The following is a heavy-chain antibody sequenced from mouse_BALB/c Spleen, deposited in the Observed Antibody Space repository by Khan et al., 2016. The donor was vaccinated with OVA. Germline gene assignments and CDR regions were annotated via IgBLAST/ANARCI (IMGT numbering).Heavy chain of an antibody. Sequence: EVKLLESGPGLVKPSQTVSLTCTVTGISITSGNYRWSWIRQFPGNKLEWIGNIYYSGTVTYNPSLTSRTTITRDTSKNQFILEMNSMTAVNTATYYCARDYGSLYWYFDVWGAGTTVTVSS. CDR3: ARDYGSLYWYFDV. D-gene: IGHD1-1*01. V-gene: IGHV3-5*02. CDR2: IYYSGTV. J-gene: IGHJ1*01. CDR1: GISITSGNYR.